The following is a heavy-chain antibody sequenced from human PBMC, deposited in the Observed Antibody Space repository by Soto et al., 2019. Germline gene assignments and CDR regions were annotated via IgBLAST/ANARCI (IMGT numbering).Heavy chain of an antibody. J-gene: IGHJ4*02. CDR1: GGSISSSSYY. D-gene: IGHD6-19*01. CDR3: ARIGIAVAWVRG. CDR2: IYYSGST. V-gene: IGHV4-39*01. Sequence: QLQLQESGPGLVKPSETLSLTCTVSGGSISSSSYYWGWIRQPPGKGLEWIGSIYYSGSTYYNPSLKSRVTISVDTSKNQFSLKLSSVTAADTAVYYCARIGIAVAWVRGWGQGTLVTVSS.